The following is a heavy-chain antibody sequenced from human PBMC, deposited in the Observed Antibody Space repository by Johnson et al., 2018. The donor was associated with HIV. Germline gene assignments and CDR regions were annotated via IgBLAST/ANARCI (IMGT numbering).Heavy chain of an antibody. J-gene: IGHJ3*02. CDR1: GFTFSSYA. V-gene: IGHV3-30*04. Sequence: QVQLVESGGCVVQPGRSLRLSCAASGFTFSSYAMHWVRQAPAKGLEWVAVISFDGSNKYYADSVKGRFTISRDNSKNTLYLQMNSLRAEDTAVYYCARVPVLLWFRASGAAFNIWGQGTTVTVSS. CDR3: ARVPVLLWFRASGAAFNI. CDR2: ISFDGSNK. D-gene: IGHD3-10*01.